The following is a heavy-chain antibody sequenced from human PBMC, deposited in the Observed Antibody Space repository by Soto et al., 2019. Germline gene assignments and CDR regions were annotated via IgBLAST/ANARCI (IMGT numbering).Heavy chain of an antibody. D-gene: IGHD3-22*01. Sequence: SDTLSLTCTVAGHSISSYYWSWIPQPPGKGLEWIGYIYYSGSTNYNPSLKSRVTISVDTSKNQFSLKLSSVTAADTAVYYCARMGSGYYVWSGNWFDPWGQGTLVTVS. CDR1: GHSISSYY. CDR2: IYYSGST. V-gene: IGHV4-59*01. J-gene: IGHJ5*02. CDR3: ARMGSGYYVWSGNWFDP.